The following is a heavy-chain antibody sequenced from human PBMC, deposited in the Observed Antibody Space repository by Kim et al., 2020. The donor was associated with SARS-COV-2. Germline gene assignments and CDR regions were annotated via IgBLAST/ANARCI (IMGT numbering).Heavy chain of an antibody. D-gene: IGHD3-9*01. CDR3: ARDYDILTGYYRSDYYYYYGMDV. CDR1: GGTFSSYA. Sequence: SVKVSCKASGGTFSSYAISWVRQAPGQGLEWMGGIIPIFGTANYAQKFQGRVTITADESTSTAYMELSSLRSEDTAVYYCARDYDILTGYYRSDYYYYYGMDVWGQGTTVTVSS. J-gene: IGHJ6*02. V-gene: IGHV1-69*13. CDR2: IIPIFGTA.